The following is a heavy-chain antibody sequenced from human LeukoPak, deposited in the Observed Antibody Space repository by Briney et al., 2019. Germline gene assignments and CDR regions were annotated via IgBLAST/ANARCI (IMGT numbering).Heavy chain of an antibody. CDR1: GYTFTSYG. D-gene: IGHD6-13*01. CDR3: ARVPRYSSSWYSENWFDP. V-gene: IGHV1-18*01. CDR2: ISAYNGNT. Sequence: GASVKVSCKASGYTFTSYGISWVRQAPGQGLEWMGWISAYNGNTNYAQKLQGRVTMTTDTSTSTAYMELRGLRSDDTAVYYCARVPRYSSSWYSENWFDPWGQGTLVTVSS. J-gene: IGHJ5*02.